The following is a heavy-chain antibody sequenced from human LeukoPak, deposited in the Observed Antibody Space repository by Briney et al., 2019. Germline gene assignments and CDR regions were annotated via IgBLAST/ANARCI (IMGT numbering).Heavy chain of an antibody. D-gene: IGHD1-26*01. V-gene: IGHV4-34*01. CDR1: GGSFSGYY. Sequence: PSETLSLTCAVYGGSFSGYYWSWIRQPPGKGLEWIGEINHSGSTNYNPSLKSRVTISVDTSKNQFSLKLSSVTAADTAVYYCARTAVGVYFDYWGQGTLVTVSS. CDR2: INHSGST. CDR3: ARTAVGVYFDY. J-gene: IGHJ4*02.